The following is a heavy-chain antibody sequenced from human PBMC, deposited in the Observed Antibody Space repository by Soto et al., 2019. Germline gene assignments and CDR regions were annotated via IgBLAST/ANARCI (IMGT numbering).Heavy chain of an antibody. Sequence: ASVKVSCKASGYTFTSYGISWVRQAPGQGLEWVGWISAYNGNTDYAQKLQGRVTMTTDTSTSTAYMELRSLRSDDTAVYYCARDPEYSSSWYLLYWGQGTLVTVSS. CDR3: ARDPEYSSSWYLLY. CDR2: ISAYNGNT. CDR1: GYTFTSYG. D-gene: IGHD6-13*01. V-gene: IGHV1-18*01. J-gene: IGHJ4*02.